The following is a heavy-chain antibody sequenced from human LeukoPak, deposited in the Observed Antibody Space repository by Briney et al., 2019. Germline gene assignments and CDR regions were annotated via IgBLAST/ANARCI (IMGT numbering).Heavy chain of an antibody. CDR3: ASSTPGGADY. V-gene: IGHV3-53*01. CDR1: GFTFSTYN. CDR2: IYSGGST. D-gene: IGHD2-2*01. J-gene: IGHJ4*02. Sequence: PGGSLRLSCAGSGFTFSTYNMSWVRQAPGKGLEWVSVIYSGGSTYYADSVKGRFTISRDNSKNTLYLQMNSLRAEDTAVYYCASSTPGGADYWGQGTLVTVSS.